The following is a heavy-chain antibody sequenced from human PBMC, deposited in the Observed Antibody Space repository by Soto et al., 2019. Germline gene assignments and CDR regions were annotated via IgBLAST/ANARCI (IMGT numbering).Heavy chain of an antibody. D-gene: IGHD3-3*01. Sequence: GGSLRLSCAASGFTFSSYGMHWVRQAPGKGLEWVAVISYDGSNKYYADSVKGRFSISRDNSKNTLYLQMNSLRAEDTAVYYCAKDQHVLRFFEWSPALGVWGQGTTVTVSS. CDR2: ISYDGSNK. V-gene: IGHV3-30*18. CDR1: GFTFSSYG. J-gene: IGHJ6*02. CDR3: AKDQHVLRFFEWSPALGV.